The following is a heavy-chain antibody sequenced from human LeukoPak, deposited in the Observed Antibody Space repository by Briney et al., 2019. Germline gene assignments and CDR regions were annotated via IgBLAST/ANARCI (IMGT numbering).Heavy chain of an antibody. CDR1: GGSISSYY. D-gene: IGHD3-9*01. CDR3: ARVGRIYDILTGYHYYFDY. CDR2: IYYSGST. Sequence: PSETLSLTCTVSGGSISSYYWSWIRQPPGKGLEWVGYIYYSGSTNYNPSLKSRVTTSVDTSKNQFSLKLSSVTAADTAVYYCARVGRIYDILTGYHYYFDYWGQGTLVTVSS. J-gene: IGHJ4*02. V-gene: IGHV4-59*01.